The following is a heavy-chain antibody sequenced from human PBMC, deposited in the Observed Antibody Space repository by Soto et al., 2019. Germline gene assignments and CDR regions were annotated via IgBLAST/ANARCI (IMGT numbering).Heavy chain of an antibody. Sequence: SETLSLTCTLSGVSITSGAYYWTWVRQHPGKGLEWIGYLYYNGNTYFSPSLKSRLTISIDTSKNQFSLKLSSVTAADTAMYYCARARLRAVYAFDFWGQGTMVTVSS. V-gene: IGHV4-31*03. J-gene: IGHJ3*01. CDR3: ARARLRAVYAFDF. CDR1: GVSITSGAYY. D-gene: IGHD4-17*01. CDR2: LYYNGNT.